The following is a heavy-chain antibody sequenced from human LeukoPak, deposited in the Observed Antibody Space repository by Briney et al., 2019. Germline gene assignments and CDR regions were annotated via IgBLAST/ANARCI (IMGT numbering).Heavy chain of an antibody. J-gene: IGHJ4*02. D-gene: IGHD5-12*01. CDR3: ARGLLVSGYGLFDY. Sequence: ASVKVSCKASGYTFTDYYIHWVRQARGVGLEWMGWMNPNSGGTNYAQKFQGRVTMTRDTSISTAYMELSTLRSDDTAVYYCARGLLVSGYGLFDYWGQGTLVTVSS. CDR2: MNPNSGGT. CDR1: GYTFTDYY. V-gene: IGHV1-2*02.